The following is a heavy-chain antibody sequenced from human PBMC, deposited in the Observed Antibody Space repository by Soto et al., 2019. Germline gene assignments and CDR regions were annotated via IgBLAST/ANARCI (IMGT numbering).Heavy chain of an antibody. Sequence: EVQLVESGGGLVKPGGSLRLSCAASGFTYTRYSMNWVRQAPGKGLEWVASIRSTTNYIFYGASMKGRFTISRDNAKISLCLEMNSLRAADTAVYYCARESEDLTTNFDYWGQGTLVTVSS. CDR3: ARESEDLTTNFDY. V-gene: IGHV3-21*06. CDR1: GFTYTRYS. CDR2: IRSTTNYI. J-gene: IGHJ4*02.